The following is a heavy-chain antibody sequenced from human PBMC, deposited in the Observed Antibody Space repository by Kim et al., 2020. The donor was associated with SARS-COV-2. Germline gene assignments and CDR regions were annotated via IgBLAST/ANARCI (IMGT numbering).Heavy chain of an antibody. D-gene: IGHD3-9*01. Sequence: ASVKVSCKASGYTFTSYGISWVRQAPGQGLEWMGWISAYNGNTNYAQKLQGRVTMTTDTSTSTAYMELRSLRSDDTAVYYCARRPVRLRYFDWLSPNAFDIWGQGTMVTVSS. J-gene: IGHJ3*02. CDR1: GYTFTSYG. V-gene: IGHV1-18*01. CDR3: ARRPVRLRYFDWLSPNAFDI. CDR2: ISAYNGNT.